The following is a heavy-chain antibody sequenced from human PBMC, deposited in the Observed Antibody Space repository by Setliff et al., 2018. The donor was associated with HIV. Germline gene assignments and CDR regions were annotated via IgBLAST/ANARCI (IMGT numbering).Heavy chain of an antibody. Sequence: ASVMVSCKASGDTFNSYTIHWVRQTPGQGLEWMGRTIPVLSMSNFALKFQGRGSIFADKSTSTAYLGLNGLTSEDTAIYYCATSFGSGVAPFDNWGQGTLVTVSS. CDR1: GDTFNSYT. CDR2: TIPVLSMS. V-gene: IGHV1-69*02. D-gene: IGHD3-10*01. CDR3: ATSFGSGVAPFDN. J-gene: IGHJ4*02.